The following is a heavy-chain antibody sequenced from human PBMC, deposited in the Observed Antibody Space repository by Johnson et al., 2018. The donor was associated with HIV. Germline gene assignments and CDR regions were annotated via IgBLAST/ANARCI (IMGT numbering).Heavy chain of an antibody. V-gene: IGHV3-66*02. Sequence: VQLVESGGGLVQPGGSLRLSCAASGLTVSSNYMNWVRQAPGKGLEWVSIIYSAGRTFYADSVKGRFTISRDNSENTVFLQMNSLRSEDTAVYFCARDPHYYDSNDAFDIWGQGTMVTVSS. J-gene: IGHJ3*02. D-gene: IGHD3-22*01. CDR2: IYSAGRT. CDR1: GLTVSSNY. CDR3: ARDPHYYDSNDAFDI.